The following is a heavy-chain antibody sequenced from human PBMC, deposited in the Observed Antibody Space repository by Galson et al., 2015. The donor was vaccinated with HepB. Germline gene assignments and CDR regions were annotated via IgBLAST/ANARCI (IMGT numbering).Heavy chain of an antibody. J-gene: IGHJ4*02. CDR1: GSSFTRYA. Sequence: LRLSCAASGSSFTRYAMTWVRQAPGKGLEWVSSITSSGGNSYYTDSVKGRFTVSRDNSKNTLLLQLNSLRAEDTAMYFCAKDGIMVANNPYHFHYWGQGTLVTVSS. CDR2: ITSSGGNS. CDR3: AKDGIMVANNPYHFHY. D-gene: IGHD2-15*01. V-gene: IGHV3-23*01.